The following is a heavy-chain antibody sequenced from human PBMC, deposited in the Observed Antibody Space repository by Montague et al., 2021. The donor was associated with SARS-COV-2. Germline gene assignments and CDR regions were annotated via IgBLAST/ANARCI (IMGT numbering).Heavy chain of an antibody. V-gene: IGHV3-21*01. Sequence: SLRLSCAASGFTFRSYSMNWVRQAPGKGLEWVSSISSSSSYIYYADSVKGRVTISRDNAKNSLYLQMSSLRAEDTAVYYCARDDFRIAAAVSDYWGQGTLVTVSS. CDR3: ARDDFRIAAAVSDY. D-gene: IGHD6-13*01. CDR2: ISSSSSYI. CDR1: GFTFRSYS. J-gene: IGHJ4*02.